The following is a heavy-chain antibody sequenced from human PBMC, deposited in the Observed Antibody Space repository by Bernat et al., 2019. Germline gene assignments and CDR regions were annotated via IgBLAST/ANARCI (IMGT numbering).Heavy chain of an antibody. CDR3: ARGTSTRAASMDV. CDR2: ISSSSYT. Sequence: QVQLVESGGGLVKPGGSLRLSCAASGFTFSDYYMSWIRQAPGKGLDWVSYISSSSYTNYTDSVKGRFTISRDNAKNSLYLQMNSLRAEDTAVYYCARGTSTRAASMDVWGKGTTVTVSS. V-gene: IGHV3-11*05. J-gene: IGHJ6*03. D-gene: IGHD5-24*01. CDR1: GFTFSDYY.